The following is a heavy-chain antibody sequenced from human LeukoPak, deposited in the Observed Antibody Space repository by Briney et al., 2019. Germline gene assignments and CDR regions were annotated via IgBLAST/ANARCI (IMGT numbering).Heavy chain of an antibody. D-gene: IGHD3-22*01. Sequence: GGSLRLSCAASGFTLSSNYMSWVRQAPGKGLEWVAVIYSGGSTYYTASVNGRFTISRDNSKKTIYQKMNSRMAEDTAVYYCLQGITYYYDSSGYYYVYWGQGTLVTVSS. V-gene: IGHV3-53*01. J-gene: IGHJ4*02. CDR2: IYSGGST. CDR3: LQGITYYYDSSGYYYVY. CDR1: GFTLSSNY.